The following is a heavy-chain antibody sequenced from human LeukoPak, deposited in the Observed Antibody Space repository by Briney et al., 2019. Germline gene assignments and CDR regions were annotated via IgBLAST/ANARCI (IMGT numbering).Heavy chain of an antibody. V-gene: IGHV4-59*12. D-gene: IGHD3-22*01. CDR2: IYYSGST. CDR3: ARDRPLYDSSGYYWGY. CDR1: GGSISSYY. J-gene: IGHJ4*02. Sequence: SETLSLTCTVSGGSISSYYWSWIRQPPGKGLEWIGYIYYSGSTNYNPSIKSRVTISVDTSKNQFSLKLSSVTAADTAVYYCARDRPLYDSSGYYWGYWGQGTLVTVSS.